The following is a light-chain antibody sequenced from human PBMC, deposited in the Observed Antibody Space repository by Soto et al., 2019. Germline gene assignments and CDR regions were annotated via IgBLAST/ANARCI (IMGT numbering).Light chain of an antibody. CDR3: QQYDSSPRT. V-gene: IGKV3-20*01. CDR1: QSVSSSY. J-gene: IGKJ1*01. Sequence: EILLTQSPGTLSLSPGERATLSCSASQSVSSSYLAWYQQKPGQAPRLLIYRTSNRATGIPDRFSGGGSGTDFTLTISRLEPEDFAVYWCQQYDSSPRTFGQGTKVDIK. CDR2: RTS.